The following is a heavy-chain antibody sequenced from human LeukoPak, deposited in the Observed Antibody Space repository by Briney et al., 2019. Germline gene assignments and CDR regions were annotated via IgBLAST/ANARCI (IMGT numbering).Heavy chain of an antibody. V-gene: IGHV4-30-2*01. CDR2: IYHSGST. CDR1: GGSISSGGYS. CDR3: ARGAMARRGGWFDP. Sequence: SETLSLTCAVSGGSISSGGYSWSWIRQPPGKGLEWIGYIYHSGSTYYNPSLKSRVTISVDRSKNQFSLRLSSVTAADTAVYYCARGAMARRGGWFDPWGQGTLVTVSS. J-gene: IGHJ5*02. D-gene: IGHD2-2*01.